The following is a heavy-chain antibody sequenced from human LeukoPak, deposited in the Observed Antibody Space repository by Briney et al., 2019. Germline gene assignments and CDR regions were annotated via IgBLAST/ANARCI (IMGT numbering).Heavy chain of an antibody. V-gene: IGHV3-48*03. Sequence: PGGSLRLSCAASGFTFSSYEMNWVRQAPGKGLEWVSYISSSGSTIYYADSVKGRFNIYRDNAKNSLYLQMNSLRAEDTAVYYCARTKWDIVVVPAAVFDYWGQGTLVTVSS. D-gene: IGHD2-2*01. CDR1: GFTFSSYE. CDR2: ISSSGSTI. J-gene: IGHJ4*02. CDR3: ARTKWDIVVVPAAVFDY.